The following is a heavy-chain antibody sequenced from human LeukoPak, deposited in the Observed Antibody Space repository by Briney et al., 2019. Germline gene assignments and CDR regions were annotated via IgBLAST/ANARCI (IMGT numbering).Heavy chain of an antibody. Sequence: PGGSLRLSCEVSGFTFSSYVMHWVRRAPGKGLEWLAIISHQGGTQGYADSVKGRFTVSRDNPNNRLDLEMNSLRPEDTAVYYCAKAGSNGDLDSWGQGALVTVSS. CDR2: ISHQGGTQ. J-gene: IGHJ4*02. V-gene: IGHV3-30-3*01. CDR3: AKAGSNGDLDS. CDR1: GFTFSSYV.